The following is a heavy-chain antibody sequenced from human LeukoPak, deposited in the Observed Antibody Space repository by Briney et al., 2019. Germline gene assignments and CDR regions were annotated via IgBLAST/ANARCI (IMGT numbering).Heavy chain of an antibody. CDR2: INPNSGGK. J-gene: IGHJ3*02. D-gene: IGHD6-19*01. Sequence: GASVKVSCKASGYTFTGYYMHWVRQAPGQGLEWMGWINPNSGGKNYAQKFQGRVTMTRDTSISTAYMELSRLRSDDTAVYYCASKSSGYSSGWYDAFDIWGQGTMVTVSS. CDR1: GYTFTGYY. V-gene: IGHV1-2*02. CDR3: ASKSSGYSSGWYDAFDI.